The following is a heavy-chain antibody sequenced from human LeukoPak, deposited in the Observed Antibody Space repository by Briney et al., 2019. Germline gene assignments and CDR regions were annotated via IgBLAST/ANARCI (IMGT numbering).Heavy chain of an antibody. J-gene: IGHJ6*02. D-gene: IGHD3-9*01. Sequence: AAVKVTCKASGYTFTSYGISWVRPAPGQGLGWLVWISAYNGNTNYAQKLQGRVTMTTDTSTSTAYMELRSRRSDDTYVYYCAKYFPDEAPRNYYYHGMDVWGQGTTVTVSS. CDR2: ISAYNGNT. CDR1: GYTFTSYG. V-gene: IGHV1-18*01. CDR3: AKYFPDEAPRNYYYHGMDV.